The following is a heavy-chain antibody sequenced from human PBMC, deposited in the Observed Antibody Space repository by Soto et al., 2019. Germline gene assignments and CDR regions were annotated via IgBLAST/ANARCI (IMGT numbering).Heavy chain of an antibody. CDR3: ARPGYYDSSGQGAFDI. D-gene: IGHD3-22*01. CDR1: GYSFTSYW. Sequence: GESLMISFKGSGYSFTSYWIGWVRQMPGKGLEWRGIIYPGDSDTRYGPSFQGQVTISADKSISTAYLQWSSLKASDTAMYYCARPGYYDSSGQGAFDIWGQGTMVTVSS. J-gene: IGHJ3*02. CDR2: IYPGDSDT. V-gene: IGHV5-51*01.